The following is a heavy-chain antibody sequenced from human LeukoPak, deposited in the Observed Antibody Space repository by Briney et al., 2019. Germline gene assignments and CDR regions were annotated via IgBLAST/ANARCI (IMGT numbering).Heavy chain of an antibody. V-gene: IGHV3-30*18. J-gene: IGHJ4*02. D-gene: IGHD3-22*01. CDR2: IAYDGSNK. CDR1: GFTFGRYA. Sequence: GGSLRLSCTASGFTFGRYAMHWLRQAPGKGLEWVAVIAYDGSNKYSADSLKGQGRFTISRDNSKNTLFLEMNSLRPEDTAVYYCAKYAAAGAYDRHSEIDSWGQGTLVTVSS. CDR3: AKYAAAGAYDRHSEIDS.